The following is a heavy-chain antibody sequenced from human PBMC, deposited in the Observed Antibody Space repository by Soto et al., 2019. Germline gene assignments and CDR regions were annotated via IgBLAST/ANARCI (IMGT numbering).Heavy chain of an antibody. CDR2: ITASGRTT. V-gene: IGHV3-23*01. CDR3: ASSGGDNKPHDY. CDR1: GFTFTTYA. Sequence: GGSLRLSCAASGFTFTTYAMSWVRQAPGKGLEWVSSITASGRTTSYADSVRGRITISRDNSKNALFLQMNSLRADDTAIYFCASSGGDNKPHDYWGLGALVTVSS. D-gene: IGHD3-10*01. J-gene: IGHJ4*02.